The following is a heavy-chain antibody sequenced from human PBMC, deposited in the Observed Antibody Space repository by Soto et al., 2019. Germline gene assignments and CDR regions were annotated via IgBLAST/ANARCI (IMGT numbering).Heavy chain of an antibody. CDR2: INWNGADT. J-gene: IGHJ4*02. V-gene: IGHV3-9*01. D-gene: IGHD2-15*01. CDR3: AKDVATQVGRTSRFDS. CDR1: GLTFDDYA. Sequence: ESGGGLVQPGRSLTLSCAASGLTFDDYAMHWVRQAPGKGLEWVSGINWNGADTGYADSVKGRFTISRDSANNSLYLEMHSLRIEDTALYYCAKDVATQVGRTSRFDSWGRGTLVTVSS.